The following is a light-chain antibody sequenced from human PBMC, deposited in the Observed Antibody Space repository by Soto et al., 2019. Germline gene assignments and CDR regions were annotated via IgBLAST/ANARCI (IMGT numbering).Light chain of an antibody. CDR2: DAY. Sequence: IVLTQSPCTLSLSPGAIATLSCRASQSVSRYLAWYQQKPGQAPRLLIYDAYNRATGIPPRFSGSGSGTDFTLTISSLEPEDSAVYYCQQRHMWPITFGQGTRLEI. CDR3: QQRHMWPIT. CDR1: QSVSRY. J-gene: IGKJ5*01. V-gene: IGKV3-11*01.